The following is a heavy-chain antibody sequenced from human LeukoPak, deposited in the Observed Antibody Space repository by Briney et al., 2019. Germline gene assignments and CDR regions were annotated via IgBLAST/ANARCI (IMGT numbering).Heavy chain of an antibody. V-gene: IGHV3-64*01. D-gene: IGHD1-1*01. J-gene: IGHJ4*02. CDR2: ISSNGGST. CDR3: ARVFLLEPFGPPVFDY. CDR1: GFTFSSYA. Sequence: GGSLRLSCAASGFTFSSYAMHWVRQAPGKGLEYVSAISSNGGSTYYANSVKGRFTISRDNSKNTLYLQMGSLRAEDMAVYYCARVFLLEPFGPPVFDYWGQGTLVTVSP.